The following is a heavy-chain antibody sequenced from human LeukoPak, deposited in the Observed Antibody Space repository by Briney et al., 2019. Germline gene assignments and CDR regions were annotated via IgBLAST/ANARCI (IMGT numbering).Heavy chain of an antibody. V-gene: IGHV3-48*02. Sequence: GGSLRLSCAASGFTFTSYTMNWVRQAPGKGLEWVSYISSRSDTIYYADSVKGRFTISRDNAKNSLYLQMNSLRDEDTAVYYCARGPPPHVTMTWFDPWGQGTLVTVPS. CDR2: ISSRSDTI. CDR1: GFTFTSYT. CDR3: ARGPPPHVTMTWFDP. D-gene: IGHD4/OR15-4a*01. J-gene: IGHJ5*02.